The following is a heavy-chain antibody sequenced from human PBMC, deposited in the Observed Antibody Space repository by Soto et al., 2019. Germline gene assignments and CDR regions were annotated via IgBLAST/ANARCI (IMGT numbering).Heavy chain of an antibody. D-gene: IGHD1-26*01. CDR2: ISYDGSNK. J-gene: IGHJ3*02. V-gene: IGHV3-30-3*01. CDR1: GFTFSSYA. Sequence: QVQLVESGGGVVQPGRSLRLSCAASGFTFSSYAMHWVRQAPGKGLEWVAVISYDGSNKYYADSVKGRFTISRDNAKNTLYLKMNSLRAEDTAVYYCAREGRGDAFDIWGQGTMVTVSS. CDR3: AREGRGDAFDI.